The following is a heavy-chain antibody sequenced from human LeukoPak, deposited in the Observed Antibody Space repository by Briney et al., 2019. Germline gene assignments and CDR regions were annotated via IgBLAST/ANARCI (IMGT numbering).Heavy chain of an antibody. Sequence: GGSLRLSCAASGFTLSNYAMTWVRQAPGKGLEWISLIRGGTTSSTNTIYADSVKGRFTISRDDSKNTLYLQMNSLRVEDTAIYYCAKHLSFGMSWYYFVSWGQGTLVTVSS. CDR2: IRGGTTSSTNT. D-gene: IGHD3-16*01. CDR1: GFTLSNYA. CDR3: AKHLSFGMSWYYFVS. V-gene: IGHV3-23*01. J-gene: IGHJ4*02.